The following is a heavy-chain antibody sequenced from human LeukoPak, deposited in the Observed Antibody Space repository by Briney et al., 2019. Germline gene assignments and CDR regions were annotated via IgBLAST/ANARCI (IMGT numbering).Heavy chain of an antibody. CDR2: ISSSSSYI. D-gene: IGHD3-22*01. CDR1: GFTFSSYS. Sequence: GGSLRLSCAASGFTFSSYSMNWVRQAPGKGLEWVSSISSSSSYIYYADSVKGRFTISRDNAKNSLYLQMNSLTAEDTAVYYCARDLPYYYDSSGYPNFDYWGQGTLVTVSS. J-gene: IGHJ4*02. V-gene: IGHV3-21*01. CDR3: ARDLPYYYDSSGYPNFDY.